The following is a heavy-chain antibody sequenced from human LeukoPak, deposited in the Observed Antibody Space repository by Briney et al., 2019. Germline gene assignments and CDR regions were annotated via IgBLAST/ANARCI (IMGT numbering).Heavy chain of an antibody. CDR1: GYTFPSYF. J-gene: IGHJ4*02. V-gene: IGHV1-46*01. CDR2: INPTGGST. D-gene: IGHD6-6*01. Sequence: ASVKVSCKASGYTFPSYFMHWVRQAPGQGLEWMGIINPTGGSTTYAQKFQGRVTMTRDTSTSTVYMELSSLRSDDTAVYYCTRTAARRFDYWGQGTLVTVSS. CDR3: TRTAARRFDY.